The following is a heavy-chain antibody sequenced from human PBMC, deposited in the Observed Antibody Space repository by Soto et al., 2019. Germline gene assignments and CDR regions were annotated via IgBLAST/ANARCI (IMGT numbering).Heavy chain of an antibody. D-gene: IGHD6-13*01. CDR2: IYTSGST. J-gene: IGHJ4*02. V-gene: IGHV4-4*07. Sequence: SETLSLTCTVSGGSISSYYWSWIRQPAGKGLEWIGRIYTSGSTNYNPSLKRRVTMSVDTSTNQFPLKLSSVTAADTAVYYCARDRFGAAAYYFDYWGQGTLVTVSS. CDR3: ARDRFGAAAYYFDY. CDR1: GGSISSYY.